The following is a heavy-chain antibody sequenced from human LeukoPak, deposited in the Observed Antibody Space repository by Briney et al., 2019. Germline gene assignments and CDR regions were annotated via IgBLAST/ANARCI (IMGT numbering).Heavy chain of an antibody. J-gene: IGHJ5*02. V-gene: IGHV3-30*01. CDR1: GFTFSSYA. CDR3: ARDLGSLGYCSSTSCLGWFDP. CDR2: ISYDGSNK. D-gene: IGHD2-2*01. Sequence: QPGGSLRLSCAASGFTFSSYAMHWVRQAPGKGLEWVAVISYDGSNKYYADSVKGRFTISRDNSKNTLYLQMYSLRAEDTAVYYCARDLGSLGYCSSTSCLGWFDPWGQGTLVTVSS.